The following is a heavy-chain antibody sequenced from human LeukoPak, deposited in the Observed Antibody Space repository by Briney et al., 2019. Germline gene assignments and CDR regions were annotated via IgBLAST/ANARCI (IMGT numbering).Heavy chain of an antibody. CDR1: GFTFSSYA. CDR3: AKARSSSGRGSGKYYFDY. D-gene: IGHD6-6*01. V-gene: IGHV3-23*01. CDR2: ISGSGGST. J-gene: IGHJ4*02. Sequence: GGSLRLSCAASGFTFSSYAMSWVRQAPGKGLEWVSAISGSGGSTHYADSVKGRFTISRDNSKNTLYLQMNSLRAEDTAVYYCAKARSSSGRGSGKYYFDYWGQGTLVTVSS.